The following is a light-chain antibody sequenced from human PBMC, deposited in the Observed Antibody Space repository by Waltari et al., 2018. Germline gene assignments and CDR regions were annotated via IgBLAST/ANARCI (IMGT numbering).Light chain of an antibody. CDR1: QGISSY. Sequence: AIRITQSPSSLSASTVDRVTITCRASQGISSYLAWYQQKPGKAPTVLIYATSTLQSGVPSRFSGSGSGTDFTLTISCLQSEDFAIYYCQQYYSNPATFGQGTKVEIK. CDR3: QQYYSNPAT. J-gene: IGKJ1*01. V-gene: IGKV1-8*01. CDR2: ATS.